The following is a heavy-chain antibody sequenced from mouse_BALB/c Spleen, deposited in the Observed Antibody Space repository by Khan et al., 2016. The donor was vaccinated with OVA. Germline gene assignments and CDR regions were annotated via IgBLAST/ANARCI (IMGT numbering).Heavy chain of an antibody. J-gene: IGHJ2*01. V-gene: IGHV3-2*02. CDR2: ISYSGRT. CDR1: GYSITSDYA. Sequence: QLEESGPGLVKPSQSLSLTCTVTGYSITSDYAWNWIRQFPGNKLEWMGYISYSGRTSYNPSLKSRISITRDTSKNQFFLQLNSVTTEDTATXSCARSVTSTTVVATDFDYWGQGTTLTVSS. CDR3: ARSVTSTTVVATDFDY. D-gene: IGHD1-1*01.